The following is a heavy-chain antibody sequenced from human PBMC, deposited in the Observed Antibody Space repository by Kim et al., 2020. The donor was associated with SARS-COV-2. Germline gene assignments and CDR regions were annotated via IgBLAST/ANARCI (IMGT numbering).Heavy chain of an antibody. CDR1: GFTLSDHY. Sequence: GGSLRLSCAASGFTLSDHYMEWVRQAPGKGLEWVGRSRNKANSYTTEYAASVKGRFTFSRDDSKNSLYLQRNSLKTEDTAVYYCARFNVVRGAGNYYNVMDIWGQGATVTVSS. CDR2: SRNKANSYTT. D-gene: IGHD3-10*01. V-gene: IGHV3-72*01. J-gene: IGHJ6*02. CDR3: ARFNVVRGAGNYYNVMDI.